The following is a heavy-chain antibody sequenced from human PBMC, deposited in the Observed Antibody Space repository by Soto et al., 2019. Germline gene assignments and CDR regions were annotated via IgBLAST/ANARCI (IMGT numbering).Heavy chain of an antibody. CDR1: W. CDR2: IYPGDSDT. CDR3: AATIDYGDYAFDY. D-gene: IGHD4-17*01. Sequence: WIGWVRQMPGKGLEWMGIIYPGDSDTRYSPSFQGQVTISADKSISTAYLQWSSLKASDTAMYYCAATIDYGDYAFDYWGQGTLVTVS. J-gene: IGHJ4*02. V-gene: IGHV5-51*01.